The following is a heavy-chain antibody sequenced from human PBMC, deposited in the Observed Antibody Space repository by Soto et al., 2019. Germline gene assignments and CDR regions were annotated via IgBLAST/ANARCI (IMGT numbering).Heavy chain of an antibody. D-gene: IGHD1-1*01. J-gene: IGHJ4*02. CDR3: ARRAGAYNRIDY. Sequence: QLQLQESGPGLVKPSETLSLLCTVSGASISSGNYYWGWIRQPPGKGLEWIGNIYYTGSTYYNPSLKSRVTISADTSKNHCSLNLSSVTAADTAVYYCARRAGAYNRIDYWGQGTLVTVSS. V-gene: IGHV4-39*01. CDR2: IYYTGST. CDR1: GASISSGNYY.